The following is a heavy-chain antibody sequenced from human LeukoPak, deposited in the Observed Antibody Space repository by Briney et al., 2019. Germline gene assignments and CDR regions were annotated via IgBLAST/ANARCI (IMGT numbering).Heavy chain of an antibody. CDR2: ISPNSGAT. CDR3: ARVWAGSWIDY. V-gene: IGHV1-2*02. D-gene: IGHD1-26*01. CDR1: GYTFTAYY. Sequence: ASVKVSCKAYGYTFTAYYLHWVRQAPGQGLEWMGWISPNSGATKYAQKFQDRVTMTRDTSINTAYMELSRLRSDDTAVYYCARVWAGSWIDYWGQGTLVTVSS. J-gene: IGHJ4*02.